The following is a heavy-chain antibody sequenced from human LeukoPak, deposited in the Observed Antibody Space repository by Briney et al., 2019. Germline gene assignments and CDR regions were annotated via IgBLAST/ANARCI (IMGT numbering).Heavy chain of an antibody. J-gene: IGHJ6*04. V-gene: IGHV4-59*08. D-gene: IGHD3-9*01. Sequence: ETLSLTCTVSGGSISSYYWSWIRQPPGKGLEWIGYIYYSGSTYYNPSLKSRVTISVDTSKNQFSLKLSSVTAADTAVYYCARLRYFDWALDVWGKGTTVTISS. CDR3: ARLRYFDWALDV. CDR1: GGSISSYY. CDR2: IYYSGST.